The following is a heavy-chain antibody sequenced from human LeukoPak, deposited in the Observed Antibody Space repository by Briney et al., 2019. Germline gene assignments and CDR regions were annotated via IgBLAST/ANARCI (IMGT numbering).Heavy chain of an antibody. J-gene: IGHJ4*02. CDR1: GFTFSSYA. CDR3: AKVGPVTGTRAQDY. Sequence: GGSLRLSCAASGFTFSSYAMNWVRQAPGKGLEWVSVISGSGGTIYYADSVKGRFTISRDNSKNTLYLQMNSLRAEDTAVYICAKVGPVTGTRAQDYWGQGTLVTVSS. CDR2: ISGSGGTI. V-gene: IGHV3-23*01. D-gene: IGHD6-19*01.